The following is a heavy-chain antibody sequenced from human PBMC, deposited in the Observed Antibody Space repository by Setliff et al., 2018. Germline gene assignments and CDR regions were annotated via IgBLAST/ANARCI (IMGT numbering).Heavy chain of an antibody. CDR3: ARYGVGDRNWGRYYFDY. CDR1: GFTFSSYE. D-gene: IGHD7-27*01. Sequence: GGSLRLSCAASGFTFSSYEMNWVRQAPGKGLEWVSYISSSGSTIYYADSVKGRFTISRDNAKNPLYLQMNSLRAEDTAVYYCARYGVGDRNWGRYYFDYWGQGTLVTVSS. V-gene: IGHV3-48*03. J-gene: IGHJ4*02. CDR2: ISSSGSTI.